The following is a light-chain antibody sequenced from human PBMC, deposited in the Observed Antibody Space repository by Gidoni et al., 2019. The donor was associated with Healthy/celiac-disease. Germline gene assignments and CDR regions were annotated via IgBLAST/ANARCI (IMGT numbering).Light chain of an antibody. Sequence: DIQMTQSPSSLSASVGDRVTSTCRASQSISSYLNWYQQKPGKAPKLLIYAASSLQSGVPSRFSGSGPGTDFTLTISILQPEDFATYYCQQSYSTLTFGGGTKVEIK. V-gene: IGKV1-39*01. CDR2: AAS. CDR3: QQSYSTLT. CDR1: QSISSY. J-gene: IGKJ4*02.